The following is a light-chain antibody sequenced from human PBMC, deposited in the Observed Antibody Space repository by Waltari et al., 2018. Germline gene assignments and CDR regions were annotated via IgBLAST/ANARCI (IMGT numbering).Light chain of an antibody. CDR1: QRVDMY. CDR2: DTS. J-gene: IGKJ4*01. CDR3: QQRRNWPLT. Sequence: EIVLTQSPATLSLSPGERATLSCRASQRVDMYLDWYKQRPGQAPRLLIYDTSNRATDIPARFSGSGSETDFTLTISSLEPEDFAVYYCQQRRNWPLTFGGGTKVEIK. V-gene: IGKV3-11*01.